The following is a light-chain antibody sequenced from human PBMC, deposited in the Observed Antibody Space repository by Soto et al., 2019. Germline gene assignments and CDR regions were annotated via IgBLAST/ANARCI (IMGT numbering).Light chain of an antibody. CDR2: EVS. V-gene: IGLV2-8*01. CDR1: SSDVGGYNY. J-gene: IGLJ1*01. CDR3: NSYADSNTYV. Sequence: QSALTQPASVSGSPGQSITISCTGSSSDVGGYNYVSWYQQHPGKAPKLMIYEVSQRPSGVPDRFSGSKSGNTASLTVSGLQAEDEADYYCNSYADSNTYVFGTGTKVTVL.